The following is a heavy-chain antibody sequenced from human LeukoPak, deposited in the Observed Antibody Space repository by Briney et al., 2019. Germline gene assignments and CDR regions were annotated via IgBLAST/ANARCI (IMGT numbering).Heavy chain of an antibody. J-gene: IGHJ3*01. D-gene: IGHD3-22*01. CDR1: GGSTSSYY. Sequence: SETLSLTCTVSGGSTSSYYWSWIRQPPGKGLEWIGYIYYSGSTKYNPSLRSRVTISVDTSKNQFSLKMTSLTAADTAVYYCARDNYDSSGYYEHALDLWGQGTMVTVSS. CDR3: ARDNYDSSGYYEHALDL. V-gene: IGHV4-59*12. CDR2: IYYSGST.